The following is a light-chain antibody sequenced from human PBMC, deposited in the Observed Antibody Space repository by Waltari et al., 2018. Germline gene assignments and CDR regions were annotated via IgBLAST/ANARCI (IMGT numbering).Light chain of an antibody. Sequence: DIQMTQSPSTLSASVGDRVTITCRASQTISNWLAWYQQKPGKAPKLLIYKASTLESGVPSRFSGSGSGTEFTLTISSLQPDDFATYYCQQYDIYSRTFGQGTKVEIK. J-gene: IGKJ1*01. CDR3: QQYDIYSRT. CDR2: KAS. V-gene: IGKV1-5*03. CDR1: QTISNW.